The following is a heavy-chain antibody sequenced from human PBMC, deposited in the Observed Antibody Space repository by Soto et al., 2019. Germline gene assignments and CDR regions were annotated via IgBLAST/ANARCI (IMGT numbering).Heavy chain of an antibody. J-gene: IGHJ1*01. Sequence: QVQLVESGGGVVQPGRSLRLSCAASGFTFSSYGMHWVRQAPGKGLEWVADISYDGSNKYYADSVKGRFTISRDNSKNTLYLQMTSLSAEDTAEYYCSKAGQYFDWLLHSAEYFQHWGQGTLVTVSS. CDR3: SKAGQYFDWLLHSAEYFQH. D-gene: IGHD3-9*01. CDR1: GFTFSSYG. CDR2: ISYDGSNK. V-gene: IGHV3-30*18.